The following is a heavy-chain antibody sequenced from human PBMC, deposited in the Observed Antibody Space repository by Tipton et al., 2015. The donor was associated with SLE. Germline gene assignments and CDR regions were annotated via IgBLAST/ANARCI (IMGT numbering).Heavy chain of an antibody. CDR2: IWYDGSNK. D-gene: IGHD3-22*01. J-gene: IGHJ4*02. CDR3: ARTWGSSGYQGYFDH. V-gene: IGHV3-33*01. Sequence: SLRLSCAASGFTFSSFGMHWVRQAPGKGLEWVAVIWYDGSNKYYADSVKGRFTISRDNSKNTLYLQMNSLRAEDAAVYYCARTWGSSGYQGYFDHWGQGTLVTVSS. CDR1: GFTFSSFG.